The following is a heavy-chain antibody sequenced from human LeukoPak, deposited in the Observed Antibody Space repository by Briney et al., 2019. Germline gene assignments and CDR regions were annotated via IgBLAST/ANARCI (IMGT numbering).Heavy chain of an antibody. CDR2: IKSKTDGGTT. J-gene: IGHJ4*02. Sequence: GGSLRLSCAASGFTFRNAWMSWVRQAPGKGLEWVGRIKSKTDGGTTDYAAPVKGRFTISRDDSKNTLYLQMNSLKTEDTAVYYCTTDGALFLIHYDVWSGPYSEDAYWGQGTLVSVSS. CDR1: GFTFRNAW. D-gene: IGHD3-3*01. CDR3: TTDGALFLIHYDVWSGPYSEDAY. V-gene: IGHV3-15*01.